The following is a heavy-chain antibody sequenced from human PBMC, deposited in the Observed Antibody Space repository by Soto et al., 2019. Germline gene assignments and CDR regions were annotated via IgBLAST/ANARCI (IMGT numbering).Heavy chain of an antibody. CDR2: INAGNGNT. CDR3: AKSTSQNWFDP. J-gene: IGHJ5*02. Sequence: ASVKVSCKASGDTFTSYAMHWVRQAPGQRLEWMGWINAGNGNTKYSQKFQGRVTITRDTSASTAYMELSSLRSEDTAVYYCAKSTSQNWFDPWGQGTLVTVSS. CDR1: GDTFTSYA. V-gene: IGHV1-3*01. D-gene: IGHD2-2*01.